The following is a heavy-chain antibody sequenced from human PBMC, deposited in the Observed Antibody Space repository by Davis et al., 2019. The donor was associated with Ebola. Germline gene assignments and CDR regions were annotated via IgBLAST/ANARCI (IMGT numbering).Heavy chain of an antibody. CDR2: ISSSSSTI. CDR3: ARRVYCSSTSCPYYYYGMDV. CDR1: GFTFSSYA. D-gene: IGHD2-2*01. V-gene: IGHV3-48*02. Sequence: GESLKISCAASGFTFSSYAMSWVRQVPGKGLEWVSYISSSSSTIYYADSVKGRFTISRDSAMNSLYLQMSSLRDEDTAVYYCARRVYCSSTSCPYYYYGMDVWGQGTTVTVSS. J-gene: IGHJ6*02.